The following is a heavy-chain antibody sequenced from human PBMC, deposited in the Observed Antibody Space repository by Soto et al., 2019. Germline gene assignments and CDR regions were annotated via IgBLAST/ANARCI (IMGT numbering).Heavy chain of an antibody. CDR3: ARLRRDWGDAFDL. Sequence: QVQLVQSGAEVKEPGSSVKVSCKASGGSFISSAISWVRQAPVQGLEWMGEIIPVFDKANFAQKLQGRLLITADEPTGTVSMELSSLTSEDTAVSFCARLRRDWGDAFDLWGRGKIVTVSS. CDR2: IIPVFDKA. V-gene: IGHV1-69*01. D-gene: IGHD3-16*01. CDR1: GGSFISSA. J-gene: IGHJ3*01.